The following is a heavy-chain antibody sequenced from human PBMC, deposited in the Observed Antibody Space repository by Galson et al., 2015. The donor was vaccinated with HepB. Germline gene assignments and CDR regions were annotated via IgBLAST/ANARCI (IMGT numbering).Heavy chain of an antibody. Sequence: SLRLSCAASGFTFSSYAMHWVRQAPGKGLEYVSAISSNGGSTYYADSVKGRFTISRDNSKNTLYLQMSSLRAEDTAVYYCVKAQLWTAYYFDYWGQGTLVTVSS. CDR3: VKAQLWTAYYFDY. V-gene: IGHV3-64D*06. CDR2: ISSNGGST. D-gene: IGHD5-18*01. J-gene: IGHJ4*02. CDR1: GFTFSSYA.